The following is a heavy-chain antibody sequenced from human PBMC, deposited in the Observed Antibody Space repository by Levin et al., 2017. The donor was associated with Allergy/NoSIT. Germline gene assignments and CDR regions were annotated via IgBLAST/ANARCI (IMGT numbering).Heavy chain of an antibody. J-gene: IGHJ4*02. CDR2: IYYSGST. Sequence: SETLSLTCTVSGGSISGGGYHWTWIRQHPEKGLEWIGYIYYSGSTFYNPSLKSRLMISVDTSKNQFSLNVSSVTAADTAVYYCAREDGSTFASGGQGALVTVAS. V-gene: IGHV4-31*03. CDR1: GGSISGGGYH. D-gene: IGHD2-2*03. CDR3: AREDGSTFAS.